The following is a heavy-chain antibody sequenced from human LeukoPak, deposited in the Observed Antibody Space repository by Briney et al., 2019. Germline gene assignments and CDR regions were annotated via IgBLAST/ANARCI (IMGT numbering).Heavy chain of an antibody. J-gene: IGHJ5*02. CDR3: ARGLYGDQNWFDP. CDR2: INPNSGGT. V-gene: IGHV1-2*06. Sequence: ASVKVSCKASGYTFTGYYMHWVRQAPGQGLECLGRINPNSGGTNYAQKFQGRVTMTRDTSISTAYMELSRLGSDDTAVYYCARGLYGDQNWFDPWGQGTLVTVSS. CDR1: GYTFTGYY. D-gene: IGHD4-17*01.